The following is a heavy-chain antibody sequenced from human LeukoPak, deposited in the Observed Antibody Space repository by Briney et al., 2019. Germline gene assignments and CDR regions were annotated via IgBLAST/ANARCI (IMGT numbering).Heavy chain of an antibody. CDR3: AREIPRLRYFDWSPKGPGMDV. CDR1: GGTFSSYA. D-gene: IGHD3-9*01. Sequence: SVKVSCKASGGTFSSYAISWVRQAPGQGLEWMGGIIPIFGTANYAQKSQGRVTITADESTSTAYMELSSLRSEDTAVYYCAREIPRLRYFDWSPKGPGMDVWGKGTTVTVSS. V-gene: IGHV1-69*13. CDR2: IIPIFGTA. J-gene: IGHJ6*04.